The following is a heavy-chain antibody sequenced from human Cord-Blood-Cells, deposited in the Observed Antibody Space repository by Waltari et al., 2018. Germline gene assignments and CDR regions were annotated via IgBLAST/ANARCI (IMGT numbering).Heavy chain of an antibody. CDR1: GYTFTGYY. D-gene: IGHD3-22*01. CDR3: ARDHYDSSGYYYYYGMDV. J-gene: IGHJ6*02. V-gene: IGHV1-2*02. Sequence: QVQLVQSGAEVKKPGASVKVSCKASGYTFTGYYMHWVRQAPGQGLEWMGWINPNSGGTNDAQKFQGRVTMTRATSISTACMELSRLRSDDTAVYYCARDHYDSSGYYYYYGMDVWGQGTTVTVSS. CDR2: INPNSGGT.